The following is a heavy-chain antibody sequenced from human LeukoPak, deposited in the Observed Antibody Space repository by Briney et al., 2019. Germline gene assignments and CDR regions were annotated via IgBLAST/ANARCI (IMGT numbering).Heavy chain of an antibody. J-gene: IGHJ3*02. CDR1: GYTLTELS. CDR3: ARVETIAAYDAFDI. Sequence: ASVKVSCKVSGYTLTELSMHWVRQAPGKGLEWMGGFDPEDGETIYAQKFQGRVTMTEDTSTDTAYMELSSLRSEDTAVYYCARVETIAAYDAFDIWGQGTMVTVSS. D-gene: IGHD6-6*01. CDR2: FDPEDGET. V-gene: IGHV1-24*01.